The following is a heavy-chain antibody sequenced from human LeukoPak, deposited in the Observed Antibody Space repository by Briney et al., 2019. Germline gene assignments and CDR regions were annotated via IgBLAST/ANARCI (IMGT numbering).Heavy chain of an antibody. V-gene: IGHV4-39*01. CDR1: GGSISSSISTNY. Sequence: SETLSLTCTVSGGSISSSISTNYWNWVRQPPGKGLEWIGSIHYSGTTYYNPSLESLATISVDTSKNQFSVKLTSVTAADTAVYYCARKGTIAPTGASHFDYWGQGTLVTVSS. D-gene: IGHD6-13*01. CDR2: IHYSGTT. CDR3: ARKGTIAPTGASHFDY. J-gene: IGHJ4*02.